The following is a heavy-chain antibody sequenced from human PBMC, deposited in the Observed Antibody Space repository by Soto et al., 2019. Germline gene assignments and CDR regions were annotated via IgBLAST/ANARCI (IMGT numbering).Heavy chain of an antibody. CDR2: IHFSGAT. CDR1: GGSIGNYY. D-gene: IGHD6-19*01. J-gene: IGHJ4*02. V-gene: IGHV4-59*01. CDR3: AREYSSFEY. Sequence: QVQLQESGPGLVKPSATLSLTCTVSGGSIGNYYWSWIRQPPGKGLEWIGYIHFSGATSYNPALKSRVIVSGGTSKYQLPLSLTSVTAADTAVYYSAREYSSFEYWRPGRQVTVSS.